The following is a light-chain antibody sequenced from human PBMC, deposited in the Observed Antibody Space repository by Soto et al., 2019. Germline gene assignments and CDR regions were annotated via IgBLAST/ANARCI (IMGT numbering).Light chain of an antibody. CDR1: QDISNS. CDR2: ATS. J-gene: IGKJ4*01. V-gene: IGKV1-27*01. Sequence: DIQMTQSPSSLSASVGDRVTITCRASQDISNSLAWYQQKLGEVPKVLIYATSILQSGVPARFSGSGSGTDFTLTISSLQPEDVATYYCQNYNSAPLTFGGGTKVEI. CDR3: QNYNSAPLT.